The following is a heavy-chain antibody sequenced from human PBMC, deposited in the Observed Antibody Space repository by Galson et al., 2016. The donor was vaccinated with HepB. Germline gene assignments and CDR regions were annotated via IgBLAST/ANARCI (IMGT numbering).Heavy chain of an antibody. D-gene: IGHD2-2*01. CDR1: GFTFSNVW. V-gene: IGHV3-15*01. CDR2: IRSKTAGGTT. J-gene: IGHJ4*02. Sequence: SLRLSCAASGFTFSNVWMNWVRQAPGKGLEWVGRIRSKTAGGTTDYAAPVKGRFTVSRDDSKNTLFLQMSSLETDDTAVYYCATEVFGMPFNSDYWGQGTVVTVPS. CDR3: ATEVFGMPFNSDY.